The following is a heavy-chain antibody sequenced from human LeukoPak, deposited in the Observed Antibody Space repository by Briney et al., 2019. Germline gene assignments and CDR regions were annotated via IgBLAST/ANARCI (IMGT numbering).Heavy chain of an antibody. Sequence: PGGSLRLSCAASGFTFSSYAMSWVRQAPGKGLEWVSAISRSDGSTYYADSVKGRFTISRDNSKNTLYLQMNNLRAEDTAVYYCAKPLEKYTYGGNFDYWGQGILVTVSS. J-gene: IGHJ4*02. V-gene: IGHV3-23*01. CDR3: AKPLEKYTYGGNFDY. D-gene: IGHD4-23*01. CDR2: ISRSDGST. CDR1: GFTFSSYA.